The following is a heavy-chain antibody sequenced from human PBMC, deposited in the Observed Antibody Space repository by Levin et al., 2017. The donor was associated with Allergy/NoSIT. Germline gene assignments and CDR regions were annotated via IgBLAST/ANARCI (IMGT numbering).Heavy chain of an antibody. CDR3: ARDGGATTGGWFDP. Sequence: GSLRLSCTVSGGSISSYYWSWIRQPPGKGLEWIGYIYYSGSTNYNPSLKSRVTISVDTSKNQFSLKLSSVTAADTAVYYCARDGGATTGGWFDPWGQGTLVTVSS. D-gene: IGHD5-12*01. CDR1: GGSISSYY. CDR2: IYYSGST. J-gene: IGHJ5*02. V-gene: IGHV4-59*01.